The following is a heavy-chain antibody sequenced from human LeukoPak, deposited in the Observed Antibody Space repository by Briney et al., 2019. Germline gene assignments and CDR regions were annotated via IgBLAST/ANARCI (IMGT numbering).Heavy chain of an antibody. Sequence: PSETLSLTCTVPGYSISSGYYWGWIRQPPGKGLERMGRIYHIGSTSYNPSLKSRVTLSVDTSKNQFSLRLSSVTAADTAVYYCVRDGYSSSWYWFDPWGQGTLVTVSS. CDR3: VRDGYSSSWYWFDP. J-gene: IGHJ5*02. CDR1: GYSISSGYY. CDR2: IYHIGST. V-gene: IGHV4-38-2*02. D-gene: IGHD6-13*01.